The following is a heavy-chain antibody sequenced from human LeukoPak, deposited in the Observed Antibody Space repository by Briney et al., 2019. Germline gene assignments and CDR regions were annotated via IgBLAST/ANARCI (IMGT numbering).Heavy chain of an antibody. J-gene: IGHJ5*02. CDR3: ARSMGGLRGNWFDP. CDR2: INPNSGGT. Sequence: ASVKVSCKASGYSFTDCYMHWVRQAPGQGLEWMGWINPNSGGTTSAEKFQGRVTMTRDTSISTAYMELSRLRSDDTAVYYCARSMGGLRGNWFDPWGQGTLVTVSS. V-gene: IGHV1-2*02. CDR1: GYSFTDCY. D-gene: IGHD4-17*01.